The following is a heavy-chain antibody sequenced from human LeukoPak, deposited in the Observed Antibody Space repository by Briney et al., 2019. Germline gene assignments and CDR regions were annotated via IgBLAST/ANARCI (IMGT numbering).Heavy chain of an antibody. CDR1: GYTFTNYG. CDR3: ARDLGVVITPIEY. CDR2: ISAYNGDTNYAQRNT. V-gene: IGHV1-18*01. Sequence: GASVKVSCKASGYTFTNYGISWVRQAPGQGLEWMGWISAYNGDTNYAQRNTNYAQKLQGRLSMTTDTSTSTAYMELRSLRSDDTAMYSCARDLGVVITPIEYWGQGTLVAVSS. J-gene: IGHJ4*02. D-gene: IGHD3-3*01.